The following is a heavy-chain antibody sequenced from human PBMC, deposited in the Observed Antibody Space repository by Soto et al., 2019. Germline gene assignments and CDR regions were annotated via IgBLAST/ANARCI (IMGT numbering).Heavy chain of an antibody. CDR3: EGDPDSHRNDSHAASYR. CDR1: GGTFSTYT. CDR2: IIPIIGII. J-gene: IGHJ4*02. D-gene: IGHD3-16*01. V-gene: IGHV1-69*08. Sequence: QVQLVQSGAEVQKPGSSVKVSCKASGGTFSTYTITWVRQAPGQGLEWMGRIIPIIGIINYAHKFQGRVNISAEKFTDTAYTELTGLTSDDTAVSYCEGDPDSHRNDSHAASYRWGQATLVTVSS.